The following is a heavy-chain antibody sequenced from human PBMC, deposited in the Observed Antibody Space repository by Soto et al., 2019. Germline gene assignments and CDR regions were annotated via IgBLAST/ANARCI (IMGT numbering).Heavy chain of an antibody. CDR2: IYYSGST. CDR3: ARETVTTFSGAFDI. D-gene: IGHD4-17*01. Sequence: LCGGSIRSGGYYWRWIRQHPGKGLEWIGYIYYSGSTYYNPSLKSRVTISVDTSKNQFSLKLSSVTAADTAVYYCARETVTTFSGAFDIWGQGTMVTVSS. V-gene: IGHV4-31*02. CDR1: GGSIRSGGYY. J-gene: IGHJ3*02.